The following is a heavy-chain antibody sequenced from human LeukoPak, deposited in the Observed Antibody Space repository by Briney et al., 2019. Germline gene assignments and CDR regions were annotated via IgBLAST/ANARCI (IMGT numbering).Heavy chain of an antibody. CDR3: ARYSGMYGYYMTG. V-gene: IGHV3-48*01. CDR2: ISGSSDDI. J-gene: IGHJ6*04. CDR1: GFTFSSHR. D-gene: IGHD1-26*01. Sequence: GGSLRLSGAASGFTFSSHRMNWVRKAQGKGLEGVADISGSSDDIHYADSVTGGFTFSRDNPKNSVYLKLTSLGVENTLVYYFARYSGMYGYYMTGWSKATTVTVPS.